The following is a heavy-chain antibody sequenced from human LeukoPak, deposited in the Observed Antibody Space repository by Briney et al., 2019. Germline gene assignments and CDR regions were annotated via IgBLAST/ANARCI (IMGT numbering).Heavy chain of an antibody. CDR2: ISAYNGNT. V-gene: IGHV1-18*01. D-gene: IGHD3-3*01. CDR1: GYTFTSYG. J-gene: IGHJ6*03. Sequence: GASVKVSCKASGYTFTSYGISWVRQAPGQGLEGMGWISAYNGNTNYAQKLQGRVTMTTDTSTSTAYMELRSLRSDDTAVYYCAGLPGEWLLSNYHYYYMDVWGKGTTVTVSS. CDR3: AGLPGEWLLSNYHYYYMDV.